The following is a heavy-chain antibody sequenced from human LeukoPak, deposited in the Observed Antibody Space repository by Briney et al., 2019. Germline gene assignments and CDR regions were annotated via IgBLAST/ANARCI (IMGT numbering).Heavy chain of an antibody. Sequence: SETPSLTCTVSGGSINSSDYYWSWIRQPPGKGLEWIGYIDYSGSTYYNPSLKSRVTISVDTSKNQFYLKLSSVTAADTAVYYCARMKRGYGSGDSDYWGQGTLVTVSS. CDR2: IDYSGST. D-gene: IGHD3-10*01. V-gene: IGHV4-30-4*01. CDR1: GGSINSSDYY. CDR3: ARMKRGYGSGDSDY. J-gene: IGHJ4*02.